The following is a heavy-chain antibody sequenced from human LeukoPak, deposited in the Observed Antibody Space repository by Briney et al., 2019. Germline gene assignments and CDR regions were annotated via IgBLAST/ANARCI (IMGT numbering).Heavy chain of an antibody. V-gene: IGHV1-18*01. CDR2: ISTSSGNT. Sequence: ASVKVSCKASGYTFTSYAITWVRQAPGQGLEWVGWISTSSGNTNYAQKLQGRVTMTTDTSTSTAYMEVRSLRSDGTAVYYCARRKSGEGFFDYWGQGTLVTVSS. D-gene: IGHD1-26*01. CDR1: GYTFTSYA. J-gene: IGHJ4*02. CDR3: ARRKSGEGFFDY.